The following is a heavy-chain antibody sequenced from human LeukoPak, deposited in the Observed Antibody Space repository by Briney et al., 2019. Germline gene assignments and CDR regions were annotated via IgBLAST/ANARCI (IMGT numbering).Heavy chain of an antibody. Sequence: PGGSLRLSCAASGFTFSSYGMHWVRQAPGKGLEWVAVIWYDGSNKYYADSVKGRFTISRDNSKNTLYLQMNSLRAEDTAVYYCARGRSYMPFDYWGQGTLVIVSS. D-gene: IGHD1-26*01. V-gene: IGHV3-33*01. CDR1: GFTFSSYG. CDR3: ARGRSYMPFDY. J-gene: IGHJ4*02. CDR2: IWYDGSNK.